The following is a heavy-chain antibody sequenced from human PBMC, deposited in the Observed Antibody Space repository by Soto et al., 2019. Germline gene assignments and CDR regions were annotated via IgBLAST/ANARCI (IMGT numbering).Heavy chain of an antibody. CDR2: IIPILNLV. V-gene: IGHV1-69*01. CDR3: ATATASTPGGRWDV. J-gene: IGHJ6*02. CDR1: GDSFNDYA. Sequence: VQLEQSETEVRKPGSSVKLSCKTSGDSFNDYAISWVRQAPGQGLEWMGGIIPILNLVRYAEKFQGRVTISATDSTGTAYLEVTRLRSEDTATYYCATATASTPGGRWDVWGLGTTVSVSS. D-gene: IGHD3-16*01.